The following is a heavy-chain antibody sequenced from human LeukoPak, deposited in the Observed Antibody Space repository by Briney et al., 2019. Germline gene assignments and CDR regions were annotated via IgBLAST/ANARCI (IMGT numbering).Heavy chain of an antibody. Sequence: GSLRLSCAASGFTVSSNYMTWVRQAPGTGLEWVSVIYSDGSPFYADSVKGRFTISRDNPKNTLYLQMDSLRPEDTAVYYCTNLPTHWGQGTLVTVSS. CDR2: IYSDGSP. J-gene: IGHJ4*02. V-gene: IGHV3-66*02. CDR3: TNLPTH. CDR1: GFTVSSNY.